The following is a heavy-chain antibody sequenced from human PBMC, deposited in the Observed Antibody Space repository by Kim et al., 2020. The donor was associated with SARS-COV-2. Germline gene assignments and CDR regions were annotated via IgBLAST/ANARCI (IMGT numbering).Heavy chain of an antibody. D-gene: IGHD3-22*01. J-gene: IGHJ6*01. CDR2: ISYDGSNK. V-gene: IGHV3-30*04. Sequence: GGYLRLSCAASGFTLSRYAMHWVRQAPGKALEGVAVISYDGSNKYYADSVKGRFTISRDNSKNTLYLQMNSLRAEDTAVYYCARDATYYYDSSGYY. CDR3: ARDATYYYDSSGYY. CDR1: GFTLSRYA.